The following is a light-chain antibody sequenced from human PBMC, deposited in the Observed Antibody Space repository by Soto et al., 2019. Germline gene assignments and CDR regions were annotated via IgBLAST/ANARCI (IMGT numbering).Light chain of an antibody. V-gene: IGKV3-15*01. CDR1: QSVSSD. Sequence: IVMTQSLATLSVSPGDRVTLSCRASQSVSSDLAWYQQKPGQAPRLLIYGASTRATGVPARFSGSGSGTEFTLTISSLQSEDFAIYYCQQYNNWPPYTFGQGTKVDIK. J-gene: IGKJ2*01. CDR3: QQYNNWPPYT. CDR2: GAS.